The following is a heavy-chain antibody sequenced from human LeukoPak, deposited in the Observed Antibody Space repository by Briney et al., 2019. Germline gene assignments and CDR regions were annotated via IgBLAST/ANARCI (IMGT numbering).Heavy chain of an antibody. CDR3: ARDLGPIVGATDWFDP. CDR2: IIPIFGTA. V-gene: IGHV1-69*05. Sequence: ASVKVSCKASGGTFSSYAISWLRQAPGQGLEWMGGIIPIFGTANYAQKFQGRVTITTDESTSTAYMELSSLRSEDTAMYYCARDLGPIVGATDWFDPWGQGTLVTVSS. D-gene: IGHD1-26*01. J-gene: IGHJ5*02. CDR1: GGTFSSYA.